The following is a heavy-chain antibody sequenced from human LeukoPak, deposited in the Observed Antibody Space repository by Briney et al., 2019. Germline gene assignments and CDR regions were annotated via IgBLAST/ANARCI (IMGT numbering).Heavy chain of an antibody. CDR1: GFIFSGNG. J-gene: IGHJ3*02. CDR2: IWYDGSKQ. V-gene: IGHV3-33*06. CDR3: AKTVAGTGCAFDI. Sequence: GGSLRLSCTASGFIFSGNGMHWVRQVPGKGLEWVAVIWYDGSKQYYADSVKGRFTISRDNSKDMLYLQMNSLRAEDTAVYYCAKTVAGTGCAFDIWGQGTMVTVSS. D-gene: IGHD6-19*01.